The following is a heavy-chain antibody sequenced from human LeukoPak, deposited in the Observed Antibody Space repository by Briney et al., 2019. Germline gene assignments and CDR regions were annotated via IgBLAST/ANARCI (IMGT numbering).Heavy chain of an antibody. D-gene: IGHD1-14*01. J-gene: IGHJ3*01. CDR2: INADGSTT. V-gene: IGHV3-74*01. Sequence: PGGSLRLSCAASGFTFGNSWVHWVRQAPGKGLVWVSLINADGSTTSYADSVKGRFTISRDNARNTLSLEMNSLTIEDTAVYYCIVGVEPRDSDGFDVWGQGTMITVLS. CDR3: IVGVEPRDSDGFDV. CDR1: GFTFGNSW.